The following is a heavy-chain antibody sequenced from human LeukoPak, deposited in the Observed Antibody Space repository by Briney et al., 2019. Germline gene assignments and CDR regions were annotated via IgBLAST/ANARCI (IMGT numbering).Heavy chain of an antibody. D-gene: IGHD3-16*02. CDR1: GGSISSGGYS. CDR2: IYHSGST. V-gene: IGHV4-30-2*01. CDR3: ARGVNSLYFDY. Sequence: SETLSLTCAVSGGSISSGGYSWSWIRQPPGKGLEWIGYIYHSGSTYYNPSLKSRVTISVDGSKNQLSLNLSSVTAADTAVYYCARGVNSLYFDYWGQGTLVTVSS. J-gene: IGHJ4*02.